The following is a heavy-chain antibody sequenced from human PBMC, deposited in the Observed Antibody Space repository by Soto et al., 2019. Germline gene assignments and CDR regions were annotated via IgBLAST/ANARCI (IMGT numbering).Heavy chain of an antibody. V-gene: IGHV3-23*01. Sequence: PGGSLRLSCAASGFTFSSYAMSWVRQAPGKGLEWVSAISGSGGSTYYADSVKGRFTISRDNSKNTLYLQMNSLRAEDTAVYYCAKDATIVVVPAAILFDYWGQGTLVTVSS. CDR2: ISGSGGST. J-gene: IGHJ4*02. D-gene: IGHD2-2*01. CDR3: AKDATIVVVPAAILFDY. CDR1: GFTFSSYA.